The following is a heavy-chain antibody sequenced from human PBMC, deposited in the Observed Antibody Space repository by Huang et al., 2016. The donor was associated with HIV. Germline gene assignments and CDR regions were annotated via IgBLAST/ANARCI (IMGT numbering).Heavy chain of an antibody. CDR1: GYSFAKYW. CDR3: ARLDTARNYYYYGLDV. V-gene: IGHV5-51*01. D-gene: IGHD5-18*01. J-gene: IGHJ6*02. CDR2: IYPDDSDT. Sequence: EEQLVQSGAEVKKPGESLKISCEGSGYSFAKYWIGWVRQMPGKGLECMGIIYPDDSDTRYSPSFQGQVSISADKSISTAYLQWSSLKASDTAMYYCARLDTARNYYYYGLDVWGQGTSVIVSS.